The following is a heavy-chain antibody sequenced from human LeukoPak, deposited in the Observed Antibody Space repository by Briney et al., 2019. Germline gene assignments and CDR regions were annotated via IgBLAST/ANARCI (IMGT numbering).Heavy chain of an antibody. CDR1: GYSISSGYY. Sequence: PSETLSLTCTVSGYSISSGYYWGWLRQTPGKGLEWIGSVYHSGNTFYNPSLKSRVTISVDTSKSQFSLKLSSVTAADTAVYFCARCYLPFVTAIEDYYHYMDVWGKGTTVTVSS. V-gene: IGHV4-38-2*02. CDR3: ARCYLPFVTAIEDYYHYMDV. D-gene: IGHD2-21*02. CDR2: VYHSGNT. J-gene: IGHJ6*03.